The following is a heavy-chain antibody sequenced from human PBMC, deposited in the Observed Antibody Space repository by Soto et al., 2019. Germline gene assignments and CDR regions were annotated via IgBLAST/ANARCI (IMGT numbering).Heavy chain of an antibody. CDR3: AKDSWYFDL. Sequence: GGSLRLSCEASGFVFTNFWMHWVRHVPGKGLVWVARIDTSGHSTNYAESVKGRFTISRDNAKNTVSLQMNSLRVEDTGVYYCAKDSWYFDLWSQGSRLTVSS. CDR2: IDTSGHST. D-gene: IGHD6-13*01. V-gene: IGHV3-74*01. CDR1: GFVFTNFW. J-gene: IGHJ4*02.